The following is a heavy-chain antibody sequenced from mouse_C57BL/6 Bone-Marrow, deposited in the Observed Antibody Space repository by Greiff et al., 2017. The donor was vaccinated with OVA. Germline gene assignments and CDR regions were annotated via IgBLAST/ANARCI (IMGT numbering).Heavy chain of an antibody. CDR3: ARSRTVVGEG. CDR2: INPNNGGT. CDR1: GYTFTDYY. D-gene: IGHD1-1*01. V-gene: IGHV1-26*01. J-gene: IGHJ3*01. Sequence: EVQLQQSGPELVKPGASVKISCKASGYTFTDYYMNWVKQSHGKSLEWIGDINPNNGGTSYNQKFKGKATLTVDKSSRTAYMELRSLTSEDSAVYYCARSRTVVGEGWGKGTLVTVSA.